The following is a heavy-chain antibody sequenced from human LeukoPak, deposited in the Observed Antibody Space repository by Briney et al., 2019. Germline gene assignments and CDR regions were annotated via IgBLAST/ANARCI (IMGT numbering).Heavy chain of an antibody. CDR3: ARGGVYDSSGYKVY. V-gene: IGHV3-30-3*01. J-gene: IGHJ4*02. CDR1: GFTFSSYG. CDR2: ISYDESKK. Sequence: GGSLRLSCAASGFTFSSYGIHWVRQAPGKGLEWVTVISYDESKKYYADSVKGRFTISRDNAKNSLYLQMNSLRAEDTAVYYCARGGVYDSSGYKVYWGQGTLVTVSS. D-gene: IGHD3-22*01.